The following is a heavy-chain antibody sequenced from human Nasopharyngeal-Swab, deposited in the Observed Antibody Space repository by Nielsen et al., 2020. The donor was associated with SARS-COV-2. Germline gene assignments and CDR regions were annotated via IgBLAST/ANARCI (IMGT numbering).Heavy chain of an antibody. CDR1: GYTFTNHH. J-gene: IGHJ6*02. V-gene: IGHV1-2*06. Sequence: ASVKVSCKASGYTFTNHHIHWVRQAPGRGLEWMGRINPDGGARIYAQNFQGRVTMTRDTSLNTAYMELSRLTSDDTAVYYCARVGSAIFYYYGMDVWGQGTTVTVSS. CDR2: INPDGGAR. CDR3: ARVGSAIFYYYGMDV. D-gene: IGHD3-3*01.